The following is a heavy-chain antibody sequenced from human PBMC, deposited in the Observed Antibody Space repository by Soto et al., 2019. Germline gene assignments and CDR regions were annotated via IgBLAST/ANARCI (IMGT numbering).Heavy chain of an antibody. CDR3: ARGGTAIDY. J-gene: IGHJ4*02. V-gene: IGHV1-18*01. Sequence: QVQLVQSGAEVKKPGASMKVSCKASGYTFTNFGISWVRQAPGQGLEWMRWISAYNGNTNYAQKFQGRVTMTTDTSTSTAYRDVRRLRFDDAAVYYCARGGTAIDYWGQGTLVTVSS. CDR2: ISAYNGNT. D-gene: IGHD3-16*01. CDR1: GYTFTNFG.